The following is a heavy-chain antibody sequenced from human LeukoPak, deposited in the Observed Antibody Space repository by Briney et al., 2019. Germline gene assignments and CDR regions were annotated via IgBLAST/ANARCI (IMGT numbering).Heavy chain of an antibody. V-gene: IGHV4-61*10. J-gene: IGHJ4*02. D-gene: IGHD2-15*01. CDR2: IYYSGST. Sequence: QVQLQESGPGLVKPSQTLSLTCTVSGVSIGSGSYYWCWIRQPAAIGLVGFGYIYYSGSTNYNPSLKSRVTISVDTSKNQFPLKLSSVTAADTAVYYCAKAVVAATGYYFDYWGQGTLVTVSS. CDR1: GVSIGSGSYY. CDR3: AKAVVAATGYYFDY.